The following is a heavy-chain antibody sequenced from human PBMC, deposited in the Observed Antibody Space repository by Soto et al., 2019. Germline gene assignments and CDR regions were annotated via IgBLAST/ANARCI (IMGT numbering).Heavy chain of an antibody. CDR3: AKDYRWY. CDR1: GFTFSSYG. J-gene: IGHJ4*02. D-gene: IGHD2-15*01. CDR2: ISYDGSNK. V-gene: IGHV3-30*18. Sequence: QVQLVESGGGVVQPGRSLRLYCAASGFTFSSYGMHWVRQAPGKGLEWVAVISYDGSNKYYADSVKGRFTISRDNSKNTLYLQMNSLRAEDTAVYYCAKDYRWYWGQGTLVTVSS.